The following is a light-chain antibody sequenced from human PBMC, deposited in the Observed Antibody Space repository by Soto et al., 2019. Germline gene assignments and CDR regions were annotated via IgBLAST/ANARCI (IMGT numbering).Light chain of an antibody. J-gene: IGKJ2*01. CDR2: GSS. CDR3: QQYGSSHPYT. Sequence: EIVLTQSPGTLSLSPGERATLSCMANHSVSSSYVAWYQQKPVQAPRLLIYGSSSRATVIPDRFSGSGSVTDFTLTISSLELEAFAVYYCQQYGSSHPYTFGQGTKLEI. CDR1: HSVSSSY. V-gene: IGKV3-20*01.